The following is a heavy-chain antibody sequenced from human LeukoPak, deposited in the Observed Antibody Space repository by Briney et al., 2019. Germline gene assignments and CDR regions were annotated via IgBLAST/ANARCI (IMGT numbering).Heavy chain of an antibody. J-gene: IGHJ4*02. CDR1: GVTFSSYA. CDR3: AKNPVYGGSLPYPFDY. D-gene: IGHD4-23*01. Sequence: WGSLRLSCAASGVTFSSYARSWVRQAPGKGLEWVSGISGSGGSTYYADSMKGRFTISSDNSKNPLYLQMNSLRAEDTAVYYCAKNPVYGGSLPYPFDYWGQGTLVTVSS. V-gene: IGHV3-23*01. CDR2: ISGSGGST.